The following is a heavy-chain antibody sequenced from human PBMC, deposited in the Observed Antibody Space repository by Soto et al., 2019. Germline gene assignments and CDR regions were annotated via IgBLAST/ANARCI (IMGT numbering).Heavy chain of an antibody. V-gene: IGHV3-20*01. J-gene: IGHJ3*02. CDR1: GFTFDDYG. CDR2: INWNGGST. Sequence: GGSLRLSCAASGFTFDDYGMSWVRQAPGKGLEWVSGINWNGGSTGYADPVKGRFTISRDNAKNSLYLQMNSLRAEDTALYHCARAHNWNYLDAFDIWGQGTMVTVSS. D-gene: IGHD1-7*01. CDR3: ARAHNWNYLDAFDI.